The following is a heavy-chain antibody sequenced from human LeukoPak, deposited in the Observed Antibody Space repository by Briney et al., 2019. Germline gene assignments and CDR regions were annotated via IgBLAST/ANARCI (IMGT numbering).Heavy chain of an antibody. CDR3: ASLWPYQLSAFDI. V-gene: IGHV4-34*01. Sequence: PSETLSLTCAVDGGSFSGYYWSWIRQPPGKGLEWIGEINHSGSTNYNPSLNSRVTISVDTSKNQFSLTLSSVTAADTAVYYCASLWPYQLSAFDIWGQGTMVTVSS. J-gene: IGHJ3*02. CDR2: INHSGST. D-gene: IGHD2-2*01. CDR1: GGSFSGYY.